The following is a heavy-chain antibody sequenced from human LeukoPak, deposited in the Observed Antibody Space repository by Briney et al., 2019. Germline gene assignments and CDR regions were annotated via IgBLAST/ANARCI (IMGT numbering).Heavy chain of an antibody. CDR2: INPNSGDT. Sequence: ASVKVSCKASGYIFTGYYMHWVRQAPGQGLEWMGWINPNSGDTNYAQKFQGRVTMTRDTSISTAYMELSRLRSDDTAVYYCASLYSEGYFDYWGQGTLVTVSS. V-gene: IGHV1-2*02. CDR3: ASLYSEGYFDY. D-gene: IGHD1-26*01. J-gene: IGHJ4*02. CDR1: GYIFTGYY.